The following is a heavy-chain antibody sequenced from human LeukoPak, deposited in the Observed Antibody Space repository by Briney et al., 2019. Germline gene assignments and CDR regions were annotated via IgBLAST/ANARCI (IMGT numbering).Heavy chain of an antibody. CDR3: ARGGVRTAASSLGY. CDR2: SNSNSGGT. Sequence: ASVKVSCKASGYTXSDYYLHGVRQAPGQGLEWVGWSNSNSGGTNFAQKFRGRVTMTRDTSITTAYMELTRLKSDDTAVYYCARGGVRTAASSLGYWGQGTLVTVSS. CDR1: GYTXSDYY. J-gene: IGHJ4*01. V-gene: IGHV1-2*02. D-gene: IGHD6-13*01.